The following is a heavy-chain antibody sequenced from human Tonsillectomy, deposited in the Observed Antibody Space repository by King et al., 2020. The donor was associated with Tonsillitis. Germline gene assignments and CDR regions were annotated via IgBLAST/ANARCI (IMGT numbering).Heavy chain of an antibody. J-gene: IGHJ4*02. Sequence: VQLVESGAEVKKPGESLKISCKGSGYSFSTYWIGWVRQMPGKGLEWMGIIYPSDSDTRYSPSFQGQVTISADKSTSTAYLQWSSLKASDTAMYFCARLEGDTYSGVDYWGQGTLVTVSS. D-gene: IGHD2-21*01. CDR3: ARLEGDTYSGVDY. CDR1: GYSFSTYW. CDR2: IYPSDSDT. V-gene: IGHV5-51*01.